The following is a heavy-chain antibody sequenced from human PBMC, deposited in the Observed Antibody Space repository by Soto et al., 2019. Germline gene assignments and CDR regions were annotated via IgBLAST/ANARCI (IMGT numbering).Heavy chain of an antibody. J-gene: IGHJ4*02. V-gene: IGHV4-59*01. CDR2: IYYSGST. D-gene: IGHD3-16*01. Sequence: PSETLSLTCTVSGGSISSYYWSWIRQPPGKGLEWIGYIYYSGSTNYNPSLKSRVTISVDTSKNQFSLKLSSVTAADTAVYYCARDSRGLDYRGQATRVTVAS. CDR1: GGSISSYY. CDR3: ARDSRGLDY.